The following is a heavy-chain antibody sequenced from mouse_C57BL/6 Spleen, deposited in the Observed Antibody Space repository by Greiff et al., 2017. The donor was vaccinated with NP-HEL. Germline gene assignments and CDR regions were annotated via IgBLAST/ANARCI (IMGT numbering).Heavy chain of an antibody. J-gene: IGHJ3*01. CDR3: ARQNYYGSAFAY. CDR1: GYTFTTYP. V-gene: IGHV1-47*01. Sequence: VKLQESGAELVKPGASVKMSCKASGYTFTTYPIEWMKQNHGKSLEWIGNFHPYNDDTKYNEKFKGKATLTVEKSSSTVYLELSRLTSDDSAVYYCARQNYYGSAFAYWGQGTLVTVSA. CDR2: FHPYNDDT. D-gene: IGHD1-1*01.